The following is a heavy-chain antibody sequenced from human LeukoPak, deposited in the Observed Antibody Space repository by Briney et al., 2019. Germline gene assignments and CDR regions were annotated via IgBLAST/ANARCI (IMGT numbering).Heavy chain of an antibody. J-gene: IGHJ3*02. V-gene: IGHV3-21*01. D-gene: IGHD4-23*01. CDR2: ISSSSSYI. Sequence: GGSLRLSCAASGFTFSSYSMNRVRQAPGKGLEWVSSISSSSSYIYYADSVKGRFTISRDNAKNSLYLQMNSLRAEDTAVYYCARVFQPMTTVVTKAFDIWGQGTMVTVSS. CDR1: GFTFSSYS. CDR3: ARVFQPMTTVVTKAFDI.